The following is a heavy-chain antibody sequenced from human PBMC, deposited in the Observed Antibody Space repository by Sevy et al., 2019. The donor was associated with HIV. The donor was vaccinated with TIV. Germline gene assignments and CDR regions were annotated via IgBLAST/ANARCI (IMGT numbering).Heavy chain of an antibody. CDR2: INVYNGDT. CDR1: GYTFTNYG. CDR3: ARGLYSSSWAAWFDP. Sequence: ASVKVSCKASGYTFTNYGISWVRQAPGQGLEWMGWINVYNGDTVYAQKVQGRVTVTTDTSTSTAYMELRSLRSDDTAVYYCARGLYSSSWAAWFDPWGQGTLVTVSS. J-gene: IGHJ5*02. D-gene: IGHD6-13*01. V-gene: IGHV1-18*04.